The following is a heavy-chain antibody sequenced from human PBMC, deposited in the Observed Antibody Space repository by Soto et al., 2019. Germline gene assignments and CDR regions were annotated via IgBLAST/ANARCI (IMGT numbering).Heavy chain of an antibody. CDR3: AIHSHDDHGDPNGFDP. CDR2: IYYTGHT. J-gene: IGHJ5*02. D-gene: IGHD4-17*01. CDR1: GGSISSDVYY. V-gene: IGHV4-39*01. Sequence: QVQVQESGPGLVTHSESLSLTCTVSGGSISSDVYYWGWIRQAPGKGLECIGSIYYTGHTFYNQSLKRRVNLSVDTSEKQFSLKLTSVTAADTAVYYGAIHSHDDHGDPNGFDPWCQGTLVTFSS.